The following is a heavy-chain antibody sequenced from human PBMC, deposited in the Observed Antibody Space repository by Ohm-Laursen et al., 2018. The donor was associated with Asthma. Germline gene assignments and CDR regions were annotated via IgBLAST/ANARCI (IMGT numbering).Heavy chain of an antibody. CDR1: GFTFNSLW. J-gene: IGHJ4*02. V-gene: IGHV3-74*01. CDR2: LNTDGSGT. D-gene: IGHD2-21*01. CDR3: ARARGILWWPLDY. Sequence: SLRLSCTASGFTFNSLWMHWVRQAPGKGLVWVSRLNTDGSGTWYADSVKGRFTISRDNAKNTLYLQMNSLRAEDTAVYYCARARGILWWPLDYWGQGTLVTVSS.